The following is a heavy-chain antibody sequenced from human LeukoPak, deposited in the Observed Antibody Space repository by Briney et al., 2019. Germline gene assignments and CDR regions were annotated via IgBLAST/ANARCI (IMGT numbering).Heavy chain of an antibody. J-gene: IGHJ3*02. D-gene: IGHD7-27*01. CDR1: GYTFTGYY. CDR3: ARLTGGKNAFDI. Sequence: ASVKVSCKASGYTFTGYYMHWVRRAPGQGLEWMGWINPNSGGTNYAQKFQGWVTMTRDTSTSTVYMELSSLRSEDTAVYYCARLTGGKNAFDIWGQGTMVTVSS. CDR2: INPNSGGT. V-gene: IGHV1-2*04.